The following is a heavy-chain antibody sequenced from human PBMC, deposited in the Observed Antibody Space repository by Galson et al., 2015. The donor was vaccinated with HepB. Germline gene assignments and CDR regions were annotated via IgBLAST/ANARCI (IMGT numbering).Heavy chain of an antibody. V-gene: IGHV3-30*18. CDR3: AKDRGYCSSTSCPISGGFDY. D-gene: IGHD2-2*01. CDR2: ISYDGSNK. J-gene: IGHJ4*02. Sequence: SLRLSCAASGFTFSSYGMHWVRQAPGKGLEWVAVISYDGSNKYYADSVKGRFTISRDNSKNTLYLQMNSLRAEDTAVYYCAKDRGYCSSTSCPISGGFDYWGQGTLVTVSS. CDR1: GFTFSSYG.